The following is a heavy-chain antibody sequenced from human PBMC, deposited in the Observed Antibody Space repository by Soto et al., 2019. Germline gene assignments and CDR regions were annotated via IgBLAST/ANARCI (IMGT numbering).Heavy chain of an antibody. CDR3: ARGGYRDAFDI. D-gene: IGHD5-18*01. CDR2: SNAGNGNN. J-gene: IGHJ3*02. V-gene: IGHV1-3*02. CDR1: GYTFTIYA. Sequence: ASLKVSCTASGYTFTIYAMHWVRQAPGQRLEWMGWSNAGNGNNNYSQEFQGRVTITRDTSASTVYMELSSLRSEDMAVYYCARGGYRDAFDIWGQGTMVTVS.